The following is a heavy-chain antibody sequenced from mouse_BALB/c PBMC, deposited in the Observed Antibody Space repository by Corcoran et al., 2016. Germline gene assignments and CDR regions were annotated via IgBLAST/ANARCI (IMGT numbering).Heavy chain of an antibody. CDR3: ARCDWYFDV. Sequence: EVQLQQSGAELVKPGAPVKLSCTASGFNIKDTYMHWVKQRPEQGLEWIGRIDPANGNTKYDPKFQGKATITEDTSSNTAYLQLSSLTSEDTAVYYCARCDWYFDVWGAGTTVTVSS. CDR2: IDPANGNT. J-gene: IGHJ1*01. CDR1: GFNIKDTY. V-gene: IGHV14-3*02.